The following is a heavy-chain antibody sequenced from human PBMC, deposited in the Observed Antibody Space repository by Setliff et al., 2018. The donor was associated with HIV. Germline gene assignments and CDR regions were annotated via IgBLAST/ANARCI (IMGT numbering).Heavy chain of an antibody. CDR3: ARTRSGTYYGEMNWFDP. J-gene: IGHJ5*02. D-gene: IGHD3-10*01. CDR2: IFYSGST. V-gene: IGHV4-59*08. CDR1: GGSITSYY. Sequence: TSETLSLTCTVSGGSITSYYWSWIRQPPGKGLEWIGYIFYSGSTYYSPSLKSRLTISVDTSKNRFSLTLRSVTAADTAVYYCARTRSGTYYGEMNWFDPWGQ.